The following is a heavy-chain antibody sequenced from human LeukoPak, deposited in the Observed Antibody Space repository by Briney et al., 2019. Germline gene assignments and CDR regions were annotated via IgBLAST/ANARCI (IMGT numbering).Heavy chain of an antibody. J-gene: IGHJ4*02. Sequence: PPGGSLRLSCAASGFTVSSNYMSWVRQAPGKGLEWVSVIYSGGSTYYADSVKGRFTISRDNSKNTLYLQMNSLRAEDTAVYYCARDPLDCGGDCYSGWGQGTLVTVSS. CDR1: GFTVSSNY. D-gene: IGHD2-21*02. CDR2: IYSGGST. CDR3: ARDPLDCGGDCYSG. V-gene: IGHV3-53*01.